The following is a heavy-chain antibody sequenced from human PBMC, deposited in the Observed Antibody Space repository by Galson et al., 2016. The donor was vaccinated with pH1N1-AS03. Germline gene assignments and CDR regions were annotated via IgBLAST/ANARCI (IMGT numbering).Heavy chain of an antibody. Sequence: SLRLSCAASGFTFSSYAMSWVRQAPGKGLEWVSTFSGGVGRTYYADSVKGRFTISRDTSNNTLYLQMNSLRAEDTAIYYCVKDLWMTLDLTAWGQGTLVTVSS. J-gene: IGHJ5*02. D-gene: IGHD3-9*01. V-gene: IGHV3-23*01. CDR2: FSGGVGRT. CDR3: VKDLWMTLDLTA. CDR1: GFTFSSYA.